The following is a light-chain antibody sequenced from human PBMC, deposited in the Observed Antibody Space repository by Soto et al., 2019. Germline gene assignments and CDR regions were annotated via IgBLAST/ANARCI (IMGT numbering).Light chain of an antibody. CDR2: EVS. J-gene: IGLJ1*01. V-gene: IGLV2-8*01. CDR3: SSYAGSNTPYV. CDR1: SSDVGGYNY. Sequence: HSVLTQPPSASGSPGQSVTISCTGTSSDVGGYNYVSWYQQHPGKAPKLMIYEVSKRPSGVPDRFSGSKSGNTASLTVSGLQAEDEADYYCSSYAGSNTPYVFGTGTMVTVL.